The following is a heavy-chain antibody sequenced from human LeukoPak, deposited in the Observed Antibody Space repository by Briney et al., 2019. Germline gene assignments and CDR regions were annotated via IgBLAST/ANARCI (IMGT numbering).Heavy chain of an antibody. Sequence: ASVKVSCKASGGTFSSYAISWVRQAPGQGLEWMGGIIPIFGTANYAQMFQGRVTITADESTSTAYMELSSLRSEDTAVYYCARRFSSSWSWFDPWGQGTLVTVSS. CDR1: GGTFSSYA. V-gene: IGHV1-69*13. J-gene: IGHJ5*02. CDR3: ARRFSSSWSWFDP. D-gene: IGHD6-13*01. CDR2: IIPIFGTA.